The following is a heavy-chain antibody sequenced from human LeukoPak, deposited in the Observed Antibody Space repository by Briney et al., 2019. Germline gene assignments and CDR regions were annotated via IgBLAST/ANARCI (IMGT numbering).Heavy chain of an antibody. Sequence: SETLSLTCTASGGSISSYYWSWIRQPPGKGLEWIGYIYYSGSTNYNPSLKSRVTISVDTSKNQFSLKLSSVTAADTAVYYCARAAIQPYYYYGMDVCGKGPAVTVSS. CDR1: GGSISSYY. D-gene: IGHD2-2*02. CDR2: IYYSGST. J-gene: IGHJ6*04. V-gene: IGHV4-59*01. CDR3: ARAAIQPYYYYGMDV.